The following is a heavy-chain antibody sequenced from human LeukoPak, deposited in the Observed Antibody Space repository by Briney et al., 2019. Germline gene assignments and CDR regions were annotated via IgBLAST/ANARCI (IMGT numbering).Heavy chain of an antibody. CDR2: FHTDGDT. CDR3: ARGSGPGVTTIDP. J-gene: IGHJ5*02. CDR1: GFTFSNYD. V-gene: IGHV3-13*01. Sequence: GGSLRLSCAASGFTFSNYDMHWVRQAPGKGLEWVSAFHTDGDTYYLDSVKGRFTISREDAKNSLYLQMNTLRAGDTAVYYCARGSGPGVTTIDPWGQGTLVIVSS. D-gene: IGHD5-12*01.